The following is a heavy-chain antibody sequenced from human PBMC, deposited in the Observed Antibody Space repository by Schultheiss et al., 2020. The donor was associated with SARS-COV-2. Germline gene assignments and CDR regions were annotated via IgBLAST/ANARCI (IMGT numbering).Heavy chain of an antibody. CDR1: GFTFSSYS. D-gene: IGHD5-24*01. V-gene: IGHV3-48*01. Sequence: GGSLSLSCAASGFTFSSYSMNWVRQAPGKGLEWVSYISSSSSTIYYADSVKGRFTISRDNAKNSLYLQMNSLRAEDTAVYYCATQRWGDRFWFDPWGQGTLVTVSS. J-gene: IGHJ5*02. CDR2: ISSSSSTI. CDR3: ATQRWGDRFWFDP.